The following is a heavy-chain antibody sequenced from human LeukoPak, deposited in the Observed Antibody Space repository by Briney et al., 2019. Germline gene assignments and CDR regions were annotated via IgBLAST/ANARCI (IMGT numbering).Heavy chain of an antibody. Sequence: GGSLRLSCAASGFTFSSYGMHWVRQAPGKGLEWVSVIYSGGSTYYADSVKGRFTISRDNSENTLYLQMNSLRAEDTAVYYCARGVSSSWYFDYWGQGTLVTVSS. V-gene: IGHV3-NL1*01. J-gene: IGHJ4*02. CDR1: GFTFSSYG. D-gene: IGHD6-13*01. CDR3: ARGVSSSWYFDY. CDR2: IYSGGST.